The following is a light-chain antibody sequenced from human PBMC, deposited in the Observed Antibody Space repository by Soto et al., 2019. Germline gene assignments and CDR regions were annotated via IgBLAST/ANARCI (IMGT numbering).Light chain of an antibody. Sequence: DIQMTQSPTSLSASVGDRVTITCRASQDISNFVAWYQQKPGKAPKLLIYAASTLQSEVPSRFSGSGSVTDFTLTSNSLQPEDVATYSCQKYSSVPVFGPGTKVEIK. CDR1: QDISNF. J-gene: IGKJ3*01. V-gene: IGKV1-27*01. CDR3: QKYSSVPV. CDR2: AAS.